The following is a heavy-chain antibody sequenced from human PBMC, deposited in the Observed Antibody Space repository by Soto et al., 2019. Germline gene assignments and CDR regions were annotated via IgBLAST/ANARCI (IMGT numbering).Heavy chain of an antibody. V-gene: IGHV3-23*01. CDR1: GFTFSSNA. J-gene: IGHJ6*02. CDR2: IGSSGRNT. Sequence: GGSLRLSCAASGFTFSSNAMSWVRQAPGKGLEWVSGIGSSGRNTYYADSVKGRFTISRDISKSTLYMQMSSLRAEDTAIYYCARAEDFHYYNYALDVWGQGTTVTVSS. CDR3: ARAEDFHYYNYALDV.